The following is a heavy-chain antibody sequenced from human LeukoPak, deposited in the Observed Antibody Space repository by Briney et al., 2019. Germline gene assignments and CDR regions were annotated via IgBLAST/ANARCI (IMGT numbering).Heavy chain of an antibody. V-gene: IGHV3-30*02. J-gene: IGHJ3*02. Sequence: PGGSLRLSCAASGFTFSSYGMHWVRQAPGKGLEWVAFIRYDGSNKYYADSVKGRFTISRDNSKNTLYLQMNSLRAEDTAVYYCAKLKGQENAFDIWGQGTMVTVSS. CDR1: GFTFSSYG. CDR3: AKLKGQENAFDI. CDR2: IRYDGSNK.